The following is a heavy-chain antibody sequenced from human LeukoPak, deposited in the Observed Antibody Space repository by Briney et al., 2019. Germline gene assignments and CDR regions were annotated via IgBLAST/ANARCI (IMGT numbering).Heavy chain of an antibody. V-gene: IGHV3-48*04. Sequence: GGSLRLSCAASEFIFSSYWMNWVRQAPGKGLEWVSYISSSGSTIYYADSVKGRFTISRDNAKNSLYLQMNSLRAEDTAVYYCAELGITMIGGVWGKGTTVTISS. J-gene: IGHJ6*04. CDR1: EFIFSSYW. D-gene: IGHD3-10*02. CDR3: AELGITMIGGV. CDR2: ISSSGSTI.